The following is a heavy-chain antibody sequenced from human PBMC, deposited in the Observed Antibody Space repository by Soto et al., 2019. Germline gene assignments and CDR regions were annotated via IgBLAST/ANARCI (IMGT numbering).Heavy chain of an antibody. J-gene: IGHJ6*03. V-gene: IGHV3-15*01. Sequence: GGSLRLSCAASGFTFSNAWMSWVRQAPGKGLEWVGRIKSKTDGGTTDYAAPVKGRFTISRDDSKNTLYLQMNSLKTDDTAVYYCTPQTDIVVVPAALLNYYYYYMDVWGKGTTVTVSS. CDR3: TPQTDIVVVPAALLNYYYYYMDV. CDR2: IKSKTDGGTT. D-gene: IGHD2-2*02. CDR1: GFTFSNAW.